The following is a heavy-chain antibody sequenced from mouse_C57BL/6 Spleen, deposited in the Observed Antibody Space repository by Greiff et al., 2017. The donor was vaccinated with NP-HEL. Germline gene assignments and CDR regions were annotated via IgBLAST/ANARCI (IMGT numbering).Heavy chain of an antibody. CDR3: ARFGPRGAMDY. V-gene: IGHV1-61*01. J-gene: IGHJ4*01. CDR1: GYTFTSYW. Sequence: QVQLQQPGAELVRPGSSVKLSCKASGYTFTSYWMDWVKQRPGQGLEWIGNIYPSDSETHYNQKFKDKATLTVDKSSSTAYMQLSSLTSEDSAVYYCARFGPRGAMDYWGQGTSVTVSS. CDR2: IYPSDSET.